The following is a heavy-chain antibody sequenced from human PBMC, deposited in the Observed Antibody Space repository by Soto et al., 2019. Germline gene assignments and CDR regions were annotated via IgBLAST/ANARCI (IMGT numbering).Heavy chain of an antibody. CDR3: ARDRRGVMGDFWSGYYYGDAFDI. J-gene: IGHJ3*02. V-gene: IGHV1-3*01. Sequence: QVQLVQSGAEVKKPGASVKVSCKASGYTFTSYAMHWVRQAPGQRLEWMGWINAGNGNTKYSQKFQGRVTITRDTSASTAYMELSSLRSEDTAVYYCARDRRGVMGDFWSGYYYGDAFDIWGQGTMVTVSS. CDR1: GYTFTSYA. CDR2: INAGNGNT. D-gene: IGHD3-3*01.